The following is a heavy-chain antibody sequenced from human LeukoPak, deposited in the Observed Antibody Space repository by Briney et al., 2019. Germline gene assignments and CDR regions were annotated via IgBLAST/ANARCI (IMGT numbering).Heavy chain of an antibody. CDR2: INYIGST. Sequence: PSETLSLTCTVSGGSIRSYYWSWLRQPPGKGLEWIGYINYIGSTSYNPSLRSRVTISVDTSKNQFSLKLSSVTAADTAVYYCTSSTTGGWFDPWGQGTLVTVSS. J-gene: IGHJ5*02. D-gene: IGHD2/OR15-2a*01. CDR3: TSSTTGGWFDP. V-gene: IGHV4-59*01. CDR1: GGSIRSYY.